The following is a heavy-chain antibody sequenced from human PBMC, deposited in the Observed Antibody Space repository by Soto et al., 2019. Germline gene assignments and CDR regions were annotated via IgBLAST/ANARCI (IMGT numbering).Heavy chain of an antibody. CDR3: ARYASGRQDYGMDV. V-gene: IGHV2-26*01. CDR1: DARMG. J-gene: IGHJ6*02. D-gene: IGHD2-2*01. CDR2: IFSNDEK. Sequence: QVTLRESGPVLVKPTETLTLTCTVSDARMGVSWIRQPPGKALEWLAHIFSNDEKAYSTSLKNRLTISKDTSKRQVALAMTNIDPVDTATYFCARYASGRQDYGMDVWGQGTTVTVSS.